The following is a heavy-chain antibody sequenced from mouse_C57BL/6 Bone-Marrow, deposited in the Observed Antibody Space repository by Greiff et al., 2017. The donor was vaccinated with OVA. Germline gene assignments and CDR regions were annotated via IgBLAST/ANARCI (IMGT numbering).Heavy chain of an antibody. J-gene: IGHJ4*01. V-gene: IGHV3-6*01. D-gene: IGHD4-1*01. Sequence: EVKLQESGPGLVKPSQSLSLTCSVTGYSITSGYYWNWIRQFPGNKLEWMGYISYDGSNNYNPSLKNRISITRDTSKNQFFLKLNSVTTEDTATYYCAREANWFYAMDYWGQGTSVTVSS. CDR2: ISYDGSN. CDR3: AREANWFYAMDY. CDR1: GYSITSGYY.